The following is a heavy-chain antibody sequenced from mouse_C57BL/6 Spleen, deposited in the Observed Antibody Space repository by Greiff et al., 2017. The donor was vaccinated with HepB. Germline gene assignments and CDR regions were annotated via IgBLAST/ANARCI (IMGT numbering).Heavy chain of an antibody. CDR2: ISSGSSTI. CDR1: GFTFSDYG. Sequence: EVKVVESGGGLVKPGGSLKLSCAASGFTFSDYGMHWVRQAPEKGLEWVAYISSGSSTIYYADTVKGRFTISRDNAKNTLFLQMTSLRSEDTAMYYCASPRNYGSSLDYWGQGTTLTVSS. CDR3: ASPRNYGSSLDY. J-gene: IGHJ2*01. D-gene: IGHD1-1*01. V-gene: IGHV5-17*01.